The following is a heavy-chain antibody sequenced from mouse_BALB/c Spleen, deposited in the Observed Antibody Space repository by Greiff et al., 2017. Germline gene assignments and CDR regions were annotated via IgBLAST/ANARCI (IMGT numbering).Heavy chain of an antibody. CDR2: IWSDGSH. CDR1: GFSLTSYG. D-gene: IGHD2-1*01. V-gene: IGHV2-6-2*01. CDR3: ARHVGGKREFAD. J-gene: IGHJ3*01. Sequence: VQLQQSGPDLVAPSQSLSITCTVSGFSLTSYGVYWVRQPPGKGLEWLVVIWSDGSHTYNSAIKSRLSISKDNSKSQGFLKMNILRTDDTAMYYCARHVGGKREFADWGQGTLVTVSA.